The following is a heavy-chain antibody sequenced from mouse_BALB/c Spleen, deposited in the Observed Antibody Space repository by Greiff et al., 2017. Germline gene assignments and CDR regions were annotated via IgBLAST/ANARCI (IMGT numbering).Heavy chain of an antibody. J-gene: IGHJ2*01. CDR2: IAPGSGST. CDR1: GYTFTSYW. Sequence: DLVKPGASVKLSCKASGYTFTSYWINWIKQRPGQGLEWIGRIAPGSGSTYYNEMFKGKATLTVDTSSSTAYIQLSSLSSEDSAVYVCAREEGLPYFDYWGQGTTLTVSS. V-gene: IGHV1S41*01. D-gene: IGHD2-2*01. CDR3: AREEGLPYFDY.